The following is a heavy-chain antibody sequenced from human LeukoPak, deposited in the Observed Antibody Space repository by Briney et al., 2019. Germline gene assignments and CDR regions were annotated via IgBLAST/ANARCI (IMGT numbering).Heavy chain of an antibody. CDR2: IMGRSCSR. J-gene: IGHJ4*02. D-gene: IGHD5-12*01. CDR1: GLSINNYA. Sequence: PGGSLRLSCVASGLSINNYAMMWVRQAPGEGLEGVSLIMGRSCSRFNADSVKARFTISRDKYKNTVYVQMNSLRADDTAVYSCAKGAYDYIEIAYFDYWGQGSLVNVSS. CDR3: AKGAYDYIEIAYFDY. V-gene: IGHV3-23*01.